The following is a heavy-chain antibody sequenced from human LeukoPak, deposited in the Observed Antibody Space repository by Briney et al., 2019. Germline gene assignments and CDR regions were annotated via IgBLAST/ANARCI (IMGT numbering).Heavy chain of an antibody. CDR3: ARDPRYSSSWSKDY. CDR2: ISSSGSTI. CDR1: GFTFSSYE. Sequence: PGGSLRLSCAASGFTFSSYEMNWVRQAPGKGLEWVSYISSSGSTIYYADSVKGRFTISRDNAKNSLYLQMNSLRAEDTAVYYCARDPRYSSSWSKDYWGQGTLVTVSS. V-gene: IGHV3-48*03. J-gene: IGHJ4*02. D-gene: IGHD6-13*01.